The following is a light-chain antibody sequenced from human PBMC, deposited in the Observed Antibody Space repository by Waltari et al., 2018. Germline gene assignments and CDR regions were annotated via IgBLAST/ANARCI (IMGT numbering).Light chain of an antibody. CDR2: RDK. Sequence: SYELTQPPSVSVSTGQTARITCPGDKLGKKYASWYRQKPGQSPLVVIYRDKKRPSGIPERFSGSNSGNTATLTISGTQAMDEADYYCQAWDSSTVVFGGGTKLTVL. J-gene: IGLJ2*01. CDR3: QAWDSSTVV. V-gene: IGLV3-1*01. CDR1: KLGKKY.